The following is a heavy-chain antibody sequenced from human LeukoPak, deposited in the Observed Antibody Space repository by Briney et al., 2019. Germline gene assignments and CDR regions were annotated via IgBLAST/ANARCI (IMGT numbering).Heavy chain of an antibody. CDR1: AFTFSSFG. CDR3: AKDPHYVASGSFDY. D-gene: IGHD3-10*01. J-gene: IGHJ4*02. Sequence: PGGSLRLSCAASAFTFSSFGMHWVRQAPGKGLEWVAFIQYDESNKNYADSVKGRFTISRDNSRDTLYLQMNSLRPDDTAVYYCAKDPHYVASGSFDYWGQGTQVTVSS. CDR2: IQYDESNK. V-gene: IGHV3-30*02.